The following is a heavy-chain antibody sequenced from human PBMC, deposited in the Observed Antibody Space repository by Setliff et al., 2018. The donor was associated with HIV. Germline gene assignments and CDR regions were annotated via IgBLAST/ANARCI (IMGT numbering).Heavy chain of an antibody. V-gene: IGHV4-30-4*08. D-gene: IGHD3-22*01. Sequence: SETLSLTCTVSGGSISSGDYYWSWIRQPPGKGLEWIGYTHYSGSSYYNPSLKSRVAISLDTSKNQFSLKLSSVTAADTAVYSCASRDTSRYFDDYWGQGTLVTVSS. J-gene: IGHJ4*02. CDR1: GGSISSGDYY. CDR2: THYSGSS. CDR3: ASRDTSRYFDDY.